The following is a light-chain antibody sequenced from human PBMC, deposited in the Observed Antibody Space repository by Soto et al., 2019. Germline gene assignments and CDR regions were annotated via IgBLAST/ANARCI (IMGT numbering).Light chain of an antibody. CDR3: CSYAASYV. CDR2: EGS. J-gene: IGLJ1*01. V-gene: IGLV2-23*01. CDR1: SSDVGSYNL. Sequence: QSVLTQPASVSGSPGQSITISCTGTSSDVGSYNLVSWYQQHPGKASKLMIYEGSKRPSGVSNRFSGSKSGNTASLTISGLQAEDEADYYCCSYAASYVFGTGTKVTVL.